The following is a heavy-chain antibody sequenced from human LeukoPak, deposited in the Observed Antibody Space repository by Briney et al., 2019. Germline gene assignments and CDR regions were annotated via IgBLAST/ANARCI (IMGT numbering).Heavy chain of an antibody. V-gene: IGHV3-48*01. CDR1: GFTFSTYS. J-gene: IGHJ6*03. CDR3: ARAPGYTYGYGIYYYSMDV. CDR2: ISSSSSAI. Sequence: GGSLRLSCAASGFTFSTYSMNWVRQAPGKGLEWVSYISSSSSAIYYADSVKGRFTISRDNAKNSLYLQMNSLRAEDAAVYYCARAPGYTYGYGIYYYSMDVWGRGTTVTVSS. D-gene: IGHD5-18*01.